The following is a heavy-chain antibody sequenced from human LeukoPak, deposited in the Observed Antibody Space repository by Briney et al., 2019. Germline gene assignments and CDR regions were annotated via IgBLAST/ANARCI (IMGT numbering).Heavy chain of an antibody. Sequence: NTSETLSLTCAVYGGSFSGYYWSWIRQPPGKGLEWIGEINHSGSTNYNPSLKSRVTISVDTSKNQFSLKLSSVTAADTAVYYCARGDERWLQLRIWGQGTLVTVSS. CDR3: ARGDERWLQLRI. CDR2: INHSGST. D-gene: IGHD5-24*01. J-gene: IGHJ4*02. CDR1: GGSFSGYY. V-gene: IGHV4-34*01.